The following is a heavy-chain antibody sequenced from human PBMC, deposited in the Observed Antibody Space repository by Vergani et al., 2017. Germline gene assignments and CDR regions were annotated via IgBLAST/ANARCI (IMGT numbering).Heavy chain of an antibody. CDR3: ANYRCSSSSGGRTGFDY. J-gene: IGHJ4*02. Sequence: EVQLLESGGGLVEPGGSLRLSCAASGFTFSSYAMSWVRQAPGRGLEWVSAISGSGGSTYYADSVKGRFTISRDNSKNTLYLQMNSLRAEDTAVYYCANYRCSSSSGGRTGFDYWGQGTLVTVSS. V-gene: IGHV3-23*01. CDR2: ISGSGGST. D-gene: IGHD6-6*01. CDR1: GFTFSSYA.